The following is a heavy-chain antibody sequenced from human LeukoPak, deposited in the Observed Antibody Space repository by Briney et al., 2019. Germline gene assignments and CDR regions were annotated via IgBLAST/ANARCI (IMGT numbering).Heavy chain of an antibody. D-gene: IGHD2-2*01. Sequence: GGSLRLSCAASGFTFSNYGMHWVRQAPGKGLEWVAVISYDGSNKYYADSVKGRFTISRDNSKNTLYLQMNSLRVEDTAVYYCANSRQLLLRLPFDYWGQGTLVTVSS. CDR2: ISYDGSNK. V-gene: IGHV3-30*18. CDR1: GFTFSNYG. J-gene: IGHJ4*02. CDR3: ANSRQLLLRLPFDY.